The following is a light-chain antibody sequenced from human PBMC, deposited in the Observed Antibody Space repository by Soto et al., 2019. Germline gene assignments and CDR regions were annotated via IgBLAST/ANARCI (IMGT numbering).Light chain of an antibody. Sequence: EIVMTQSPATLSMSPGERVTLSCRASQSVSSDLAWYQQRPGQAPRLLIYGASTRATDIPARFSGSGSGTEFTLTISSLQSEDFAVYYCQQYNTWYTFGQGTKLDI. CDR3: QQYNTWYT. CDR1: QSVSSD. V-gene: IGKV3-15*01. J-gene: IGKJ2*01. CDR2: GAS.